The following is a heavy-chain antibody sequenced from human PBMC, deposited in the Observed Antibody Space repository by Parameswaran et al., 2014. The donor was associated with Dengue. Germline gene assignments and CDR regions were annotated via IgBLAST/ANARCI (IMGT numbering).Heavy chain of an antibody. J-gene: IGHJ5*02. Sequence: VRQAPGKGLEWIGSISYTGSTYYNPSLESRVTMSVDTSKNQFSLRLTSVTAADTAVYFCARTNYDFRSGYTRLNWFDPWAREPWSPSPQ. D-gene: IGHD3-3*01. CDR2: ISYTGST. V-gene: IGHV4-39*01. CDR3: ARTNYDFRSGYTRLNWFDP.